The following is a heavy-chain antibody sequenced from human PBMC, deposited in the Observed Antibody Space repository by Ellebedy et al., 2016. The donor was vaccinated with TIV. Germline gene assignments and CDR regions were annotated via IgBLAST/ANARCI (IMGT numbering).Heavy chain of an antibody. V-gene: IGHV3-23*01. CDR1: GFTFSNYV. Sequence: PGGSLRLSCAASGFTFSNYVMSWVRQAPGKGLEWVSTISAGGGATYYADSVKGRFNISRDNSENTLYLQMNSLRAEDTAVYYCAKDFGNRGEHAFDIWGQGTMVTVSS. CDR3: AKDFGNRGEHAFDI. J-gene: IGHJ3*02. CDR2: ISAGGGAT. D-gene: IGHD1-14*01.